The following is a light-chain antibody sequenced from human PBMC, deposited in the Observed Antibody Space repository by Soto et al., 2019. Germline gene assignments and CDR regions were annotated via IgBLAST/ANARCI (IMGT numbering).Light chain of an antibody. V-gene: IGKV1-5*01. CDR1: QSISNC. J-gene: IGKJ1*01. Sequence: DIQMTQSPSTLSASVGDRVTITCRASQSISNCLAWYQQKPGKAPKLMIYAASSLESGVPSRFSGSGSGTEFTLTIISLQPDDFATYYCQQYHSYSGTFGQGTKVEIK. CDR3: QQYHSYSGT. CDR2: AAS.